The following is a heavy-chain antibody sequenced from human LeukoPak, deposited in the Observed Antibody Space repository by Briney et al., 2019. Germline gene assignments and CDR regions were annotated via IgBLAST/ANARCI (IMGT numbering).Heavy chain of an antibody. CDR2: INTDGSST. CDR3: ARHRHQKGGWSYYGSGSPVDY. D-gene: IGHD3-10*01. J-gene: IGHJ4*02. V-gene: IGHV3-74*01. Sequence: PGGSLRLSCAASGFTFSSYWMHWVRQAPGKGLVWVSRINTDGSSTSYADSVKGRFIISRDNAKNTLYLQMNSLRAEDTAVYYCARHRHQKGGWSYYGSGSPVDYWGQGTLVTVSS. CDR1: GFTFSSYW.